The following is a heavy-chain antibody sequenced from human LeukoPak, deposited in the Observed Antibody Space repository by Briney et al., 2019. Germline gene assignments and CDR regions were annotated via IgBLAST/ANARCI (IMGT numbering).Heavy chain of an antibody. D-gene: IGHD6-19*01. J-gene: IGHJ4*02. CDR3: ARDKIAVAEIAHYY. CDR1: GGTFSSYA. Sequence: SVKVSCKTSGGTFSSYAISWVRQAPGQGLEWMGRIIPILGIANYAQKFQGRVTITADKSTSTAYMELSSLRSEDTAVYYCARDKIAVAEIAHYYWGQGTLVTVSS. V-gene: IGHV1-69*04. CDR2: IIPILGIA.